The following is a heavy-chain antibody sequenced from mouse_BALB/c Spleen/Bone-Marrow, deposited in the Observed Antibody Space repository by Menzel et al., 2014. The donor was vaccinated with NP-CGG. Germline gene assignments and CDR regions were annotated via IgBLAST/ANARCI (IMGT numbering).Heavy chain of an antibody. CDR3: ARFTRDY. CDR1: GYAFTNYL. J-gene: IGHJ2*01. Sequence: VQRVESGDELVRPGTSVKVSCKASGYAFTNYLIEWLKQRPGQGLEWIGRINPGIGGTAYNAKFKGKATLTADKSSTTAYMQLSSLTSDDSAVYFCARFTRDYWGQGTTLTVSS. V-gene: IGHV1-54*01. CDR2: INPGIGGT.